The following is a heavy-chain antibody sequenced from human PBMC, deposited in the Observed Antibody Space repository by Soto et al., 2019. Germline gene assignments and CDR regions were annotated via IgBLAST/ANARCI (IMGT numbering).Heavy chain of an antibody. CDR3: ARRGFRYYDSSGYYPS. J-gene: IGHJ5*02. Sequence: SETLSLTCTVSGGSSSSYCVSWIRQPPGKGLEWIGYIYYSGSTNYNPSLKSRVTISVDTSKNQFSLKLSSVTAADTAVYYCARRGFRYYDSSGYYPSWGQGTLVTVSS. V-gene: IGHV4-59*08. CDR2: IYYSGST. CDR1: GGSSSSYC. D-gene: IGHD3-22*01.